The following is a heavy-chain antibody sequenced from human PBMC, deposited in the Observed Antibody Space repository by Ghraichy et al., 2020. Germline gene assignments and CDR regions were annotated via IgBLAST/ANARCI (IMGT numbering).Heavy chain of an antibody. J-gene: IGHJ6*02. CDR2: ISYDGISK. CDR1: GFTFSTYS. Sequence: GGSLRLSCAASGFTFSTYSMHWVRLAPGKGLEWVAVISYDGISKYFADSVKGRFTISRDNSKNTLYLQMNSLRTEDTAVYYCARDIKSSSWSYYYYAMDVWVQGTTVTVSS. CDR3: ARDIKSSSWSYYYYAMDV. D-gene: IGHD6-13*01. V-gene: IGHV3-30-3*01.